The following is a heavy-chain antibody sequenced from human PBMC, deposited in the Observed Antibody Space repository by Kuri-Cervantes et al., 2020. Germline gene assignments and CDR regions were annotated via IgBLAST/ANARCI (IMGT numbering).Heavy chain of an antibody. Sequence: GESLKISCAASGFTFSSYAMSWVRQAPGKGLEWVSAISGSGGSTYYADSVKGRFTISRDNSKNTLYLQMNSLRAEDTAVYYCARGLVDFYYYMDVWGKGTTVTVSS. J-gene: IGHJ6*03. V-gene: IGHV3-23*01. CDR1: GFTFSSYA. CDR2: ISGSGGST. D-gene: IGHD1-26*01. CDR3: ARGLVDFYYYMDV.